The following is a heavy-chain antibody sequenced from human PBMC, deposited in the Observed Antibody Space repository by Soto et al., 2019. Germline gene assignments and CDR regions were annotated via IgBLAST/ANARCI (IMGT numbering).Heavy chain of an antibody. V-gene: IGHV1-3*05. J-gene: IGHJ4*02. CDR1: GYTFTSYA. CDR2: TNAGNGNT. CDR3: ARSIVVVTALDY. Sequence: QVQLVQSGAEEKKPGASVKVSCKASGYTFTSYAMHWVRQAPGQRLEWMGWTNAGNGNTKYSQKFQGRVTLTRDTSASTAYMELSSLRSEDTAVYYCARSIVVVTALDYWGQGTLVTVSS. D-gene: IGHD2-21*02.